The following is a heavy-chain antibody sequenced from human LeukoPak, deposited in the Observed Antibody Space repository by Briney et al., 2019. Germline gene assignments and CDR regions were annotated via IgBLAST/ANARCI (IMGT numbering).Heavy chain of an antibody. J-gene: IGHJ4*02. CDR3: ARVHGSSGYYIRGEPYYFDY. Sequence: PSETLSLTCAVYGGSFSGYYWSWIRQPPGKGLEWIGEINHSGSTNYNPSLKSRVTISVDTSKNQFSLKLSSVTAADTAVYYCARVHGSSGYYIRGEPYYFDYWGQGTLVTVSS. CDR1: GGSFSGYY. CDR2: INHSGST. V-gene: IGHV4-34*01. D-gene: IGHD3-22*01.